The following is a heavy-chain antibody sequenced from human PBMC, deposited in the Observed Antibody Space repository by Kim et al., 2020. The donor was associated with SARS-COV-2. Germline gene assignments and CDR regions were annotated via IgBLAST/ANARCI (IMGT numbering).Heavy chain of an antibody. J-gene: IGHJ6*02. CDR2: IYYSGST. D-gene: IGHD5-12*01. CDR1: GGSISSYY. CDR3: ARGGALAWGGYGTYYYGMDV. V-gene: IGHV4-59*01. Sequence: SETLSLTCTVSGGSISSYYWSWIRQPPGKGLEWIGYIYYSGSTNYNTSFKSRVTISVDTSKNQFSLKLSSVTAADTAVYYCARGGALAWGGYGTYYYGMDVWGQGTTVTVSS.